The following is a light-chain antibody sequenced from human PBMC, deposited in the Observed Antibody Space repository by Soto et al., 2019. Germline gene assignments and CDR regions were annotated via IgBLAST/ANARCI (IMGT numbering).Light chain of an antibody. CDR1: SGYSNYK. CDR3: GADHGCGSNFVQWV. CDR2: VGTGGIVG. V-gene: IGLV9-49*01. Sequence: QSVLTQPPSASASLGASVTLTCTLSSGYSNYKVDWYQQRPGKGPRFVMRVGTGGIVGSKGDGIPDRFSVLGSGLNRYLTIKNIQEEDEGDYHCGADHGCGSNFVQWVFGGGTKLTVL. J-gene: IGLJ2*01.